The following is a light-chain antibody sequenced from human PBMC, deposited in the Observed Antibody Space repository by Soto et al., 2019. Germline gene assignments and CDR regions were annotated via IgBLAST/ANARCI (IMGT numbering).Light chain of an antibody. CDR1: QSISSW. Sequence: DIHMTQSPCTLSASVVDRFTSTFRASQSISSWLAWYQQKPGKAPKLLIYDAYSLESGVPSRLSGSGYGTEFTLTISSLQPDDFATYYCQQYNSYSFGGGTKVDI. CDR3: QQYNSYS. CDR2: DAY. J-gene: IGKJ4*01. V-gene: IGKV1-5*01.